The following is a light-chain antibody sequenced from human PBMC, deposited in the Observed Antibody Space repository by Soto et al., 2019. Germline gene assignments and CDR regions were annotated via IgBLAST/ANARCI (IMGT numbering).Light chain of an antibody. Sequence: QPVLTQSPSASASLGASVKLTCTLSSGHSSYAIAWHQQQTEKGPRYLMTLNRDGSHSKGDGIHDRFSGYSSGAERDLTISNLQSEDEADYYFQTWGTGIHVVFGGGTKPTVL. V-gene: IGLV4-69*01. J-gene: IGLJ2*01. CDR2: LNRDGSH. CDR1: SGHSSYA. CDR3: QTWGTGIHVV.